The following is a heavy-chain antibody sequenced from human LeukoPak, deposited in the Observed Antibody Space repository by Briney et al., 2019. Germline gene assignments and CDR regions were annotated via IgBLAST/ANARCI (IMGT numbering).Heavy chain of an antibody. J-gene: IGHJ4*02. CDR2: IYHSGST. D-gene: IGHD3-22*01. Sequence: SETLSLTCTVSGYSISSGYYWGWIRQPPGKGLEWIGSIYHSGSTYYNPSLKSRVTISVDTSKTQFSLKLSSVTAADTAVYYCARSQSSAYYYVYDYWGQGILVTVSS. CDR1: GYSISSGYY. V-gene: IGHV4-38-2*02. CDR3: ARSQSSAYYYVYDY.